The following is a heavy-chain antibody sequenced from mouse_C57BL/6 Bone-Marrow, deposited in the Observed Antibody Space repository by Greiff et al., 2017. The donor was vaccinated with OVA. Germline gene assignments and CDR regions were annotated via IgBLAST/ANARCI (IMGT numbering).Heavy chain of an antibody. CDR1: GYTFTSYW. Sequence: QVQLQQPGAELVKPGASVKMSCKASGYTFTSYWITWVKQRPGQGLEWIGDIYPGSGGTNYNEKFKGKATLTVDTSSSTAYMQLSSLTSEDSAVYYCARCYDGTPFAYWGQGTLVTVAA. CDR2: IYPGSGGT. CDR3: ARCYDGTPFAY. D-gene: IGHD2-3*01. V-gene: IGHV1-55*01. J-gene: IGHJ3*01.